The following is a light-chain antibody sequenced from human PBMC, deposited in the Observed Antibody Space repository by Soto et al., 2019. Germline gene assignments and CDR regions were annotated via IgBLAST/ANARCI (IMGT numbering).Light chain of an antibody. CDR2: DVS. V-gene: IGKV1-5*01. CDR3: QQYNSYPWK. Sequence: DIQMTQSPSTLSASLGDRVTITCRASQSISGWLAWYQQKPGKAPKLLIYDVSSLESGVPSRFSGSGSGTEFTLAISSLQPDDFATYYCQQYNSYPWKFGQGTKVDIK. CDR1: QSISGW. J-gene: IGKJ1*01.